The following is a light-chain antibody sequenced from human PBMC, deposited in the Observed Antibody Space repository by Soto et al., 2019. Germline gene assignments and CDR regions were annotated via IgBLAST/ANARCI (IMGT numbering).Light chain of an antibody. CDR2: SDN. J-gene: IGLJ7*01. Sequence: QSALTQPPSASGTPGQRVTISCSGSNSNIGSNAVNWYQHLPGTAPKLLIYSDNQRPSGVPDRFSGSKSGTSASLAISGLQSEDEADYYCATWDDSLNAAVFGGGTQLTVL. CDR3: ATWDDSLNAAV. CDR1: NSNIGSNA. V-gene: IGLV1-44*01.